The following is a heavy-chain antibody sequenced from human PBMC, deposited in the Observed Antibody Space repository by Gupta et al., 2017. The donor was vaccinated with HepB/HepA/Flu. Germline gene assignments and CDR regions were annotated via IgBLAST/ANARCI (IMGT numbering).Heavy chain of an antibody. CDR3: AKPRRASTTRHGMDV. CDR2: ISGTGDNT. V-gene: IGHV3-23*01. CDR1: GFTFSTYT. Sequence: EVHLLESGGGLVQPGGSLRLSCAASGFTFSTYTMTWVRQAPGKGLECVSTISGTGDNTYYTDAVKGRFPISRDNSKYTLSLQMDGLRAEDTALYYCAKPRRASTTRHGMDVWGQGTTVTVSS. J-gene: IGHJ6*02. D-gene: IGHD1-1*01.